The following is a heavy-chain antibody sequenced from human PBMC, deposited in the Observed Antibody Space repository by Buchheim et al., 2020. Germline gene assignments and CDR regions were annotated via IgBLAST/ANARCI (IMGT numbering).Heavy chain of an antibody. J-gene: IGHJ4*02. CDR1: GFNFSIYG. CDR2: ISHRGSNE. Sequence: QVQLVESGGGVVQPGRSLRLSCAASGFNFSIYGMHWVRQAPDKGLEWVAVISHRGSNEDYGASVKGRFTISRDNSKNTLYLQMNSLKPEDTAVYYCAKKAPTTLAAGPDYWGQGTL. D-gene: IGHD6-13*01. V-gene: IGHV3-30*18. CDR3: AKKAPTTLAAGPDY.